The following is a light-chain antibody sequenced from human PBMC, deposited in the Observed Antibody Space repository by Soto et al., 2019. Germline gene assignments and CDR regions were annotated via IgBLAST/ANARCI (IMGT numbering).Light chain of an antibody. V-gene: IGLV1-40*01. CDR3: QSYDSSLSAMV. Sequence: QAVVTQPPSVSGAPGQRVAISCTGSSSNIGAGYDVHWYQLLPGTAPKLLIYGISNRPSGVPDRFSGSKSGTSASLAITGLQAEDEADYYCQSYDSSLSAMVFGGGTKVTVL. CDR1: SSNIGAGYD. CDR2: GIS. J-gene: IGLJ2*01.